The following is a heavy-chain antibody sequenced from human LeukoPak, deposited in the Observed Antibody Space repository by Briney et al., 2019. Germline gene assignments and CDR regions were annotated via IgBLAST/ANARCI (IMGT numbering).Heavy chain of an antibody. CDR2: IYSSGSA. CDR1: GFTVSSNF. V-gene: IGHV3-53*01. D-gene: IGHD3/OR15-3a*01. CDR3: ARWTYP. Sequence: PGGSLRPSCAASGFTVSSNFMSWVRQAPGKGLEWVSVIYSSGSAFYADSVKGRFTIFRDSSKNTVHLQMDDLRADDTAVYYCARWTYPWGQGTLVTVSS. J-gene: IGHJ5*02.